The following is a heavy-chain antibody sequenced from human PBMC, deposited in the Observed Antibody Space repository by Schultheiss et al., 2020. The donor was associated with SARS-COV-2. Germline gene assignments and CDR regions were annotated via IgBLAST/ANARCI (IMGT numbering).Heavy chain of an antibody. V-gene: IGHV3-23*01. CDR1: GFTFRTYA. Sequence: GGSLRLSCAASGFTFRTYAMSWVRQAPGKGLEWVSGISGSGGSTYYADSVKGRFIISRDNSKNTLYLQMNSLRAEDTAVYYCAKDLEVTIFGVVIKAFDYWGQGALVTVSS. D-gene: IGHD3-3*01. CDR3: AKDLEVTIFGVVIKAFDY. CDR2: ISGSGGST. J-gene: IGHJ4*02.